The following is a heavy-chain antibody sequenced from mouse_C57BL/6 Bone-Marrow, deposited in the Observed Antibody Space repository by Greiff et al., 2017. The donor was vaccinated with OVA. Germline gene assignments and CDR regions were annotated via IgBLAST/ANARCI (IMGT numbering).Heavy chain of an antibody. D-gene: IGHD1-1*01. CDR2: INYDGSST. CDR3: ARDRYGSPYWYFDV. Sequence: EVQLQESEGGLVQPGSSMKLSCTASGFTFSDYYMAWVRQVPEKGLEWVANINYDGSSTYYLDSLKSRFIISRDNAKNILYLQMSSLKSEDTATYYCARDRYGSPYWYFDVWGTGTTVTVSS. J-gene: IGHJ1*03. CDR1: GFTFSDYY. V-gene: IGHV5-16*01.